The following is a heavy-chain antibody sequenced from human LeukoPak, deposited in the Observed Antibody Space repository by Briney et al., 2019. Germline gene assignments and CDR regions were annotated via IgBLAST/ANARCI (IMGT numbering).Heavy chain of an antibody. CDR1: GFTFSSYA. D-gene: IGHD2-2*01. CDR2: ISGSGGST. CDR3: AKGPAAMDYFDY. V-gene: IGHV3-23*01. J-gene: IGHJ4*02. Sequence: GGSLRLSCAASGFTFSSYAMSWVRQAPGKGLEWVSAISGSGGSTYYADSVKGRFTISRGNSKNTLYLQMNSLRAEDTAVYYCAKGPAAMDYFDYLGQGTLVTVSS.